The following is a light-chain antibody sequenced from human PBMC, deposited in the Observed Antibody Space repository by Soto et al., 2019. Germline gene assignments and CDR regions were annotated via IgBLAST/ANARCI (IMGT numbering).Light chain of an antibody. CDR1: SSNIGAGYD. V-gene: IGLV1-40*01. CDR2: GNS. Sequence: QSVLTQPPSVPGAPGQRVTISCTGSSSNIGAGYDVHWYQQLPGTAPKLLIYGNSNRPSGVPDRFSGSKSGTSASLAITGLQAEDEADYYCQSFDSSLGAYVFGTGTKVT. J-gene: IGLJ1*01. CDR3: QSFDSSLGAYV.